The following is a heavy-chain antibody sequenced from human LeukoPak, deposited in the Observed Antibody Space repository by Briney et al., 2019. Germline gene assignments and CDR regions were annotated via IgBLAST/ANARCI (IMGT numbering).Heavy chain of an antibody. V-gene: IGHV3-48*01. CDR3: ASLGDYYDSSGYLA. D-gene: IGHD3-22*01. Sequence: PGGSLRLSCGASGFTFSTYNINWVRQAPGKGLEWVSYISSSRRTISYADSVKGRFTISRDNAKNSLYLQMNSLRAEDTAVYYCASLGDYYDSSGYLAWGQGTLVTVSS. J-gene: IGHJ4*02. CDR1: GFTFSTYN. CDR2: ISSSRRTI.